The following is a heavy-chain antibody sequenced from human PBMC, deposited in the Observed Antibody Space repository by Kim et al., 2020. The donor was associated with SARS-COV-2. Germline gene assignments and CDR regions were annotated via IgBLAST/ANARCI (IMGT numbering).Heavy chain of an antibody. D-gene: IGHD1-26*01. V-gene: IGHV1-46*01. Sequence: AQKFQGRATMTRDTSTSTVYMELSSLRSEDTAVYYCARGGGLGGSYPWDWGQGTLVTVSS. J-gene: IGHJ4*02. CDR3: ARGGGLGGSYPWD.